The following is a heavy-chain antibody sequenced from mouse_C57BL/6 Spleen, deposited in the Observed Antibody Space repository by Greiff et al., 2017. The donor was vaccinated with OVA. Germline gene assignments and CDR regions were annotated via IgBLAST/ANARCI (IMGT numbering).Heavy chain of an antibody. CDR2: IDPSDSET. V-gene: IGHV1-52*01. CDR1: GYTFTSYW. D-gene: IGHD1-1*01. J-gene: IGHJ2*01. CDR3: ARGDYYGSSYGFDY. Sequence: QVQLKQPGAELVRPGSSVKLSCKASGYTFTSYWMHWVKQRPIQGLEWIGNIDPSDSETHYNQKFKDKATLTVDKSSSTAYMQLSSLTSEDSAVYYCARGDYYGSSYGFDYWGQGTTLTVSS.